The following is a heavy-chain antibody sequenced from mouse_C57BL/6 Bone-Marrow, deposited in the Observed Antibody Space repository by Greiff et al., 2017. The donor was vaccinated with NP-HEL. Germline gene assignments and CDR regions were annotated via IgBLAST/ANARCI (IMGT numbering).Heavy chain of an antibody. CDR3: ASGITTVVGRYFDV. Sequence: QVQLQQPGAELVKPGASVKLSCKASGYTFTSYWMHWVKQRPGQGLEWIGMIHPNSGSTNYNEKFKSKATLTVDKSSSTAYMQLSSLTSEDSAVYYCASGITTVVGRYFDVWGTGTTVTVSS. CDR2: IHPNSGST. D-gene: IGHD1-1*01. J-gene: IGHJ1*03. V-gene: IGHV1-64*01. CDR1: GYTFTSYW.